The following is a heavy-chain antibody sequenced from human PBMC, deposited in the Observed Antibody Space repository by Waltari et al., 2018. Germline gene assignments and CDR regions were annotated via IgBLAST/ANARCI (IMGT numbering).Heavy chain of an antibody. V-gene: IGHV3-73*01. CDR3: TTGIVELESERAAF. CDR2: VRSKHNNFAT. CDR1: EGPVGALP. Sequence: EVQVVESGGGFIQTGEYPGLRLLAFEGPVGALPLEWVRQSPGKGLQWIGRVRSKHNNFATVYAESMRGRSMVSRNASMNTAYLQIDNVTPDDTAVYYCTTGIVELESERAAFWGRGVLVTVTS. D-gene: IGHD1-1*01. J-gene: IGHJ4*02.